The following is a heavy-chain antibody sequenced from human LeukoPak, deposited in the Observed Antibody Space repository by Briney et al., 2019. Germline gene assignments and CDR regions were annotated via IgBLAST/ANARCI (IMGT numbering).Heavy chain of an antibody. D-gene: IGHD3-10*01. Sequence: SETLSLTCAVYGGSFSGYYWSWIRQPPGKGLEWIGEINHSGSTNYNPPLKSRVTISVDTSKNQFSLKLSSVTAADTAVYYCARGSGDIYGMDVWGKGTTVTVSS. CDR1: GGSFSGYY. CDR3: ARGSGDIYGMDV. V-gene: IGHV4-34*01. J-gene: IGHJ6*04. CDR2: INHSGST.